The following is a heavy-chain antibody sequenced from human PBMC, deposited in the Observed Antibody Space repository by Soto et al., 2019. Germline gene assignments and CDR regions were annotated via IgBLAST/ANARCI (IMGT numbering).Heavy chain of an antibody. V-gene: IGHV4-59*08. CDR3: ASGVLSGSPYNGMDV. Sequence: SETLSLTCTVSGGSISSYYWSWIRQRPGKELEWIGYIYYSGSTNYNPSLKSRVTISVDTSKNQFSLKLSSVTAADTAVYYCASGVLSGSPYNGMDVRAQRTTVPVSS. J-gene: IGHJ6*02. CDR1: GGSISSYY. D-gene: IGHD3-9*01. CDR2: IYYSGST.